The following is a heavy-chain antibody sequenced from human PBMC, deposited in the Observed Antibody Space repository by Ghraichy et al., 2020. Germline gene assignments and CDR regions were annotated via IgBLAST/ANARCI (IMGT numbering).Heavy chain of an antibody. J-gene: IGHJ6*02. V-gene: IGHV4-34*01. D-gene: IGHD3-10*01. CDR3: ARDGWQQGVYYYGMDV. CDR1: GGSFSGYY. CDR2: INHSGST. Sequence: SETLSLTCAVYGGSFSGYYWSWIRQPPGKGLEWIGEINHSGSTNYNPSLKSRVTISVDTSKNQFSLKLSSVTAADTAVYYCARDGWQQGVYYYGMDVWGQGTTVTVSS.